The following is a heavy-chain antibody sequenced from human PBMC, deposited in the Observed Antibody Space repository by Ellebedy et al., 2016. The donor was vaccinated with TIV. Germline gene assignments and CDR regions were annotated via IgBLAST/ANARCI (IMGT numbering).Heavy chain of an antibody. Sequence: AASVTVSCKASGYTFTSSGISWARQAPGQGLEWMGWISAYNGNTNYAQKLQGRVTMTTDTSTSTAYMELGSLKSDDTAVYYCARDFPTAAPIRGGHNIIDYWGQGTLVTVSS. CDR3: ARDFPTAAPIRGGHNIIDY. J-gene: IGHJ4*02. D-gene: IGHD2-21*02. V-gene: IGHV1-18*04. CDR2: ISAYNGNT. CDR1: GYTFTSSG.